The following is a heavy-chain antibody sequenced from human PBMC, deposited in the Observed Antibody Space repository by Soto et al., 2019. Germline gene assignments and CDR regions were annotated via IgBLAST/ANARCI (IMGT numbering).Heavy chain of an antibody. Sequence: VGSLRLSCAASGFIFNNYAMNWVRQAPGKGLEWVSAISSSGGSTFYADSVKGRFTISRDNSKNTLYFQMNSLRAEDTAIYYCAKVIVGPMTFDCWGQGTLVTVSS. CDR1: GFIFNNYA. CDR2: ISSSGGST. J-gene: IGHJ4*02. D-gene: IGHD1-26*01. CDR3: AKVIVGPMTFDC. V-gene: IGHV3-23*01.